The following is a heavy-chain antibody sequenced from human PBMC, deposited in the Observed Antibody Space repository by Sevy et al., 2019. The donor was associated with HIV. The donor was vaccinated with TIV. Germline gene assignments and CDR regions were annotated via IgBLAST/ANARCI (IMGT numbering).Heavy chain of an antibody. Sequence: GGSLRLSCAASGFTFSSYGMHWVRQAPGKGLEWVAVIWYDGSNKYYADSVKGRFTISRDNSKNTLYLQMNSLRAEDTAAYYCARDSGSFLSFDYWGQGTLVTVSS. CDR3: ARDSGSFLSFDY. CDR1: GFTFSSYG. J-gene: IGHJ4*02. D-gene: IGHD1-26*01. V-gene: IGHV3-33*01. CDR2: IWYDGSNK.